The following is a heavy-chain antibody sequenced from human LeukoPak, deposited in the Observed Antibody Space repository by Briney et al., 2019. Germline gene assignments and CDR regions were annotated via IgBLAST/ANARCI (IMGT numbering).Heavy chain of an antibody. Sequence: ALVKVSCKASGGTFSSYAISWVRQAPGQGLEWMGRIIPILGIANYAQKFQGRVTITADKSTSTAYMELSSLRSEDTAVYYCARDSSGWPDWGQGTLVTVSS. J-gene: IGHJ4*02. V-gene: IGHV1-69*04. D-gene: IGHD6-19*01. CDR2: IIPILGIA. CDR3: ARDSSGWPD. CDR1: GGTFSSYA.